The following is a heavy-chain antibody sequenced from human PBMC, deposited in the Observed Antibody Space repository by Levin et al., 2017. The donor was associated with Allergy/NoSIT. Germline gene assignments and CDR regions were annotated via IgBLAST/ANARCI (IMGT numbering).Heavy chain of an antibody. D-gene: IGHD5-12*01. CDR1: GFTFSNAW. J-gene: IGHJ4*02. CDR3: TTSLKVVATHSTNHRDY. Sequence: GGSLRLSCAASGFTFSNAWMSWVRQAPGKGLEWVGRIKSKTDGGTTDYAAPVKGRFTISRDDSKNTLYLQMNSLKTEDTAVYYCTTSLKVVATHSTNHRDYWGQGTLVTVSS. V-gene: IGHV3-15*01. CDR2: IKSKTDGGTT.